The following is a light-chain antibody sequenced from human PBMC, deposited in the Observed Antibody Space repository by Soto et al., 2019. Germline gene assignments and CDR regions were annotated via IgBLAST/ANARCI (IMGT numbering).Light chain of an antibody. J-gene: IGKJ1*01. CDR3: MQGTHWPRT. CDR1: HSFVHSDGNTY. CDR2: RVS. V-gene: IGKV2-30*02. Sequence: DSVLTRSPVSLPFDLGQPACISCRSSHSFVHSDGNTYLNWFHQRPGQSPRRLLYRVSNRDSGVPDRISGSGSGTYFTLYISRVAAEDVGVYYCMQGTHWPRTFGQGTRWIS.